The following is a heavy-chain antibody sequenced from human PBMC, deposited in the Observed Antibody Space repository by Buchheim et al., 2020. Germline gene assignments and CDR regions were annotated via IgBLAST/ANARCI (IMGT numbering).Heavy chain of an antibody. V-gene: IGHV1-46*01. CDR3: ARRDTKYCSSTSCYFQH. Sequence: QVQLVQSGAEVKKPGASVKVSCKASGYTFTSYYMHWVRQAPGQGLEWMGIINPSGGSTSYAQKFQGRVTMTRDTSTSTVYMELSSLGSEDTAVYYCARRDTKYCSSTSCYFQHWGQGTL. CDR1: GYTFTSYY. CDR2: INPSGGST. J-gene: IGHJ1*01. D-gene: IGHD2-2*01.